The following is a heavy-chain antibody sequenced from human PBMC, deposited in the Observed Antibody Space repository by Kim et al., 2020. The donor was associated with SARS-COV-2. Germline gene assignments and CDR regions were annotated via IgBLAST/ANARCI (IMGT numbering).Heavy chain of an antibody. CDR2: ISPDSGGT. CDR3: ARGWNPTPNYSFYYMDV. V-gene: IGHV1-2*02. CDR1: GYSFTAHY. Sequence: ASVKVSCKTSGYSFTAHYINWVRQAPGQGLEWLGWISPDSGGTNIAQRFQGRVTLTRDTSSNSVYLELRRLRSDDTAHYFCARGWNPTPNYSFYYMDVWGQGTKVTVSS. J-gene: IGHJ6*03. D-gene: IGHD1-1*01.